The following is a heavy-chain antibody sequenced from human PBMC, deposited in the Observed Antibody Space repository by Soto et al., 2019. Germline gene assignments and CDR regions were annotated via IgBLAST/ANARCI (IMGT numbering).Heavy chain of an antibody. Sequence: EVQLLESGGGLVQPGGSLRLSCAASSCTFSSYGMSWVRQAPGKGLECVSSISGSGVNKYYADSVKGRFTTSRDNSKNTVYLQMNSLRVEDTAVYYCAKGPAHLVPIYFDLWGQGILVTVSS. D-gene: IGHD6-13*01. V-gene: IGHV3-23*01. CDR1: SCTFSSYG. CDR3: AKGPAHLVPIYFDL. CDR2: ISGSGVNK. J-gene: IGHJ4*02.